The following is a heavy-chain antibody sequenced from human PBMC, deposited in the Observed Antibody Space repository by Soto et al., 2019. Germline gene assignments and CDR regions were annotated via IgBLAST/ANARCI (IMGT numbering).Heavy chain of an antibody. V-gene: IGHV6-1*01. D-gene: IGHD6-13*01. J-gene: IGHJ6*02. CDR1: GDSVSSNSAA. Sequence: SQTLSLTCAISGDSVSSNSAAWNWIRQSPSRGLEWLGRTYYRSKWYNDYAVSVKSRITINPDTSKNQFSLQLNSVTPEDTAVYYCASSIAAADPYYYYGMDVWGQGTTVTVSS. CDR3: ASSIAAADPYYYYGMDV. CDR2: TYYRSKWYN.